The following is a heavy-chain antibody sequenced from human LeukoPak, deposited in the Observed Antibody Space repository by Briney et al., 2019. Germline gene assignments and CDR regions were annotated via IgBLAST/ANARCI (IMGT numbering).Heavy chain of an antibody. CDR1: GFSFSTYS. J-gene: IGHJ4*02. V-gene: IGHV3-48*04. Sequence: PGGSLRLSCAASGFSFSTYSMNWVRQAPGKGLEWVSYISYSSRTIYYADSVKGRFTISRDNAKNSLYLQMNSLRAEDTAVYYCARDASGSYPYYFDYWGQGTLVTVSS. CDR3: ARDASGSYPYYFDY. D-gene: IGHD1-26*01. CDR2: ISYSSRTI.